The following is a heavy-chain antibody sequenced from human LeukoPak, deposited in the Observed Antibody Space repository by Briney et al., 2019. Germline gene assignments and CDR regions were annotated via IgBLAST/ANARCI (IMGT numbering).Heavy chain of an antibody. V-gene: IGHV3-9*03. Sequence: PGRSLRLSCAASGFTFDDYAMHWVRQAPGKGLEWVSGISWNSGSIGYADSVKGRFTISRDNAKNSLYLQMNSLRAEDMALYYCAKDSGCSGYEPTFDYWGQGTLVTVSS. D-gene: IGHD5-12*01. J-gene: IGHJ4*02. CDR1: GFTFDDYA. CDR3: AKDSGCSGYEPTFDY. CDR2: ISWNSGSI.